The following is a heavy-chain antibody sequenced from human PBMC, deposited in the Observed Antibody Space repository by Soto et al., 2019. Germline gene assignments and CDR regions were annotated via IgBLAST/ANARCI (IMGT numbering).Heavy chain of an antibody. CDR3: ARPYYDYVWGSYRPDAFDI. V-gene: IGHV1-8*01. CDR1: GYTFTSYD. D-gene: IGHD3-16*02. Sequence: ASVNVSCKPSGYTFTSYDINWVRQATGQGLEWMGWMNPNSGNTGYAQKFQGRVTMTRNTSISTAYMELSSLRSEDTAVYYCARPYYDYVWGSYRPDAFDIWGQGTMVTVSS. J-gene: IGHJ3*02. CDR2: MNPNSGNT.